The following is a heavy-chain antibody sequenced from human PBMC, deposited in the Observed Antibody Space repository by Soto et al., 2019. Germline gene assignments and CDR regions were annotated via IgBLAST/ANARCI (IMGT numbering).Heavy chain of an antibody. CDR2: INTNTGNP. CDR3: APSGASSSGGYFDY. Sequence: ASVKVSCKASGYTFTSYAMNWVRQAPGQGLEWMGWINTNTGNPTYAQGFTGRFVFSLDTSVGTAYLQICSLKAEDTAVYYCAPSGASSSGGYFDYWGQGTLVTVSS. V-gene: IGHV7-4-1*01. D-gene: IGHD6-13*01. J-gene: IGHJ4*02. CDR1: GYTFTSYA.